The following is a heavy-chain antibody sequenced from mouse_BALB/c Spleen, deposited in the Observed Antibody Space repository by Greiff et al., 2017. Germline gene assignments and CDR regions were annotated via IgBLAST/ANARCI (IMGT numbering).Heavy chain of an antibody. Sequence: EVHLVESGGGLVQPGGSRKLSCAVSGFTFSRFGMHWVRQAPEKGLEWVAYISSGSSTIYYADTVKGRFTISRDNPKNNLFLQMSSLRSEDTAMYYCARGSRDVWGAGTTVTVSS. CDR3: ARGSRDV. J-gene: IGHJ1*01. CDR1: GFTFSRFG. V-gene: IGHV5-17*02. CDR2: ISSGSSTI.